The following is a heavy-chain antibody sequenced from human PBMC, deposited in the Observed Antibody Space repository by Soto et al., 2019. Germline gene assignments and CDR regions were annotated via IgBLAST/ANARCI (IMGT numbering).Heavy chain of an antibody. J-gene: IGHJ6*02. CDR1: GGTFSSYA. V-gene: IGHV1-69*01. Sequence: QVQLVQSGAEVKKPGSSVKVSCKASGGTFSSYAISWVRQAPGQGLEWMGGIIPIFGTANYAQKFQGRVTINADESTSTAYMELSSLRSEDTAVYYCAIRLKRRVPAAIRSYYYYGMDVWGQGTTVTVSS. D-gene: IGHD2-2*02. CDR2: IIPIFGTA. CDR3: AIRLKRRVPAAIRSYYYYGMDV.